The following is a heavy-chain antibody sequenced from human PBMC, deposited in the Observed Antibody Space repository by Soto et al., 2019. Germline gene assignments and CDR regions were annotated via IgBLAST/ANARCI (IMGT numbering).Heavy chain of an antibody. D-gene: IGHD2-2*01. CDR3: ARNEPVVPAAMAYYYYYMDV. Sequence: GGSLRLSCAASGFTFSSYSMNWVRQAPGKGLEWVSSISSSSSYIYYADSVKGRFTISRDNAKNSLYLQMNSLRAEDTAVYYCARNEPVVPAAMAYYYYYMDVWGKGTTVTVSS. CDR1: GFTFSSYS. CDR2: ISSSSSYI. J-gene: IGHJ6*03. V-gene: IGHV3-21*01.